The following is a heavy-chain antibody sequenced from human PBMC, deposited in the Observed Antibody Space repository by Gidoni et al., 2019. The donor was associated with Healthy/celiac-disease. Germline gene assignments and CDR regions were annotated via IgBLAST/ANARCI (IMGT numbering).Heavy chain of an antibody. CDR1: GGSLRSSSYY. CDR2: LQYSGST. V-gene: IGHV4-39*01. J-gene: IGHJ5*02. Sequence: QLQLQESGPGLVKPSATLSLTCTVSGGSLRSSSYYWGWIRQPPGKGLEWIGSLQYSGSTYYNPSRKSRVTISVDTSKNQFSLKLSSVTAADTAVYYCARHASGAKWLVEGRSWFDPWGQGTLVTVSS. D-gene: IGHD6-19*01. CDR3: ARHASGAKWLVEGRSWFDP.